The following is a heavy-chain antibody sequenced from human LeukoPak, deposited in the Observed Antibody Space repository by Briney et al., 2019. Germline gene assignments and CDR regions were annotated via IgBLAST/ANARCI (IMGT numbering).Heavy chain of an antibody. CDR2: ICHGGST. V-gene: IGHV4-38-2*02. D-gene: IGHD3-9*01. CDR1: GYSINNGYC. Sequence: PSETLSLTCNVSGYSINNGYCWAWIRQPPGKGLEWIGNICHGGSTSYNPSLKNRVAISIDKSKNQFSLRLSSVTAADTAVYYCASPVDILTGFQDYFDYWGQGSLVTVSS. J-gene: IGHJ4*02. CDR3: ASPVDILTGFQDYFDY.